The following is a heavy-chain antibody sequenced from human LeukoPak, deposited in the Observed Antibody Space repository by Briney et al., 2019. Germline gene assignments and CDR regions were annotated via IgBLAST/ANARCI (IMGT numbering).Heavy chain of an antibody. Sequence: PGGSLRLSCAASGFTFSSYGMHWVRQAPGKGLEWVAFIRYDGSNKYYADSVKGRFTTSRDNSKNTLYPQMNSLRAEDTAVYYCAKAQRGYFDYWGQGTLVTVSS. V-gene: IGHV3-30*02. CDR1: GFTFSSYG. J-gene: IGHJ4*02. CDR3: AKAQRGYFDY. D-gene: IGHD1-26*01. CDR2: IRYDGSNK.